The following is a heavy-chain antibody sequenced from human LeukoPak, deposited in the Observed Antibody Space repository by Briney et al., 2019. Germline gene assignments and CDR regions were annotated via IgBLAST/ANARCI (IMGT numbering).Heavy chain of an antibody. J-gene: IGHJ4*02. V-gene: IGHV1-18*01. CDR1: GYTFINYG. D-gene: IGHD6-19*01. CDR2: ISAYNNNT. CDR3: VRPTVAGTDYFDY. Sequence: ASVKVSCKASGYTFINYGISWVRQAPGQGLEWVGWISAYNNNTNYAQNLQGRVTMTTDTSTSTAYMELRSLRSDDTAVYYCVRPTVAGTDYFDYWGQGTPVTVSS.